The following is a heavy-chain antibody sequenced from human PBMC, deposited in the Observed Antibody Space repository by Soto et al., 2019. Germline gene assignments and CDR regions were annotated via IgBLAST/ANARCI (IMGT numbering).Heavy chain of an antibody. CDR2: ISEDGRHI. J-gene: IGHJ4*02. CDR3: TRVAVVTRGIDF. CDR1: GFTFNSAW. Sequence: PGGSLRLSCIASGFTFNSAWMHWVRQAPGKGLVWVSRISEDGRHINYADSVKGRFTISRDNARNTVYLQMNSLRAEDTAVYYCTRVAVVTRGIDFWGQGTLVTVSS. V-gene: IGHV3-74*01. D-gene: IGHD6-19*01.